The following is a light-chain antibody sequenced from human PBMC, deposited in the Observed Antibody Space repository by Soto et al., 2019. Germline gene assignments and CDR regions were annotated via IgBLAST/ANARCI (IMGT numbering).Light chain of an antibody. J-gene: IGKJ5*01. CDR3: QQYGSSPNT. CDR2: GAS. Sequence: EIVLTQSPGTLSLSPGERATLSCRASQSVSSSYLAWYQQKPGQAPRLLIYGASSRATGIPDRFSGSGSGIDFTLTSSRLEPEDFAVYYCQQYGSSPNTFGQGTRLEIK. V-gene: IGKV3-20*01. CDR1: QSVSSSY.